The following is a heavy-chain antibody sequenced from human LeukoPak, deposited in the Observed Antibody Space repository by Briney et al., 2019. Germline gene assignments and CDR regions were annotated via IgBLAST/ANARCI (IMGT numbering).Heavy chain of an antibody. CDR1: GGTFGNYA. CDR2: IIPIFGTA. D-gene: IGHD2-8*01. J-gene: IGHJ5*02. V-gene: IGHV1-69*05. CDR3: ARAPILYATNWFDP. Sequence: SVKVACKASGGTFGNYAISWVRQAPGQGLEWMGGIIPIFGTANYAQKFQGRVTITTDESTSTAYMELSSLRSEDTAVYYCARAPILYATNWFDPWGQGTLVTVSS.